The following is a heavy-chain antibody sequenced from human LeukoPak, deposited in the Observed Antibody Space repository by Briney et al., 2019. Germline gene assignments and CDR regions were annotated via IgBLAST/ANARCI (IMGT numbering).Heavy chain of an antibody. CDR1: GFTLSNAW. V-gene: IGHV3-15*01. CDR3: TTIARRALYFQH. J-gene: IGHJ1*01. Sequence: GGSLRLSCAASGFTLSNAWMSWVSEAPGKGLDWVGRIKSKTGGGTTDYAAPVKGRFTISRDDSKNTLYLQMNSLKTEDTAVYYCTTIARRALYFQHWGQGTLVTVSS. D-gene: IGHD1-14*01. CDR2: IKSKTGGGTT.